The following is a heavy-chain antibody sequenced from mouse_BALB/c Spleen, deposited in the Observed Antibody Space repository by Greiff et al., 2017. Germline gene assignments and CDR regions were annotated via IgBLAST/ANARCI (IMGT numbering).Heavy chain of an antibody. CDR2: IYPGDGST. J-gene: IGHJ4*01. D-gene: IGHD1-1*01. CDR3: AREGVDY. CDR1: GYTFTSYD. Sequence: SGPELVKPGALVKISCKASGYTFTSYDINWVKQWPGQGLEWIGWIYPGDGSTKYNEKFKGKATLTADKSSSTAYMQLSSLTSENSAVYYCAREGVDYWGQGTSVTVSS. V-gene: IGHV1S33*01.